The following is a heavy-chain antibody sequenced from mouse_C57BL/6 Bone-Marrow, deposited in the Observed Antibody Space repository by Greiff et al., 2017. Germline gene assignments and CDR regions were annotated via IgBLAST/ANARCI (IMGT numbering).Heavy chain of an antibody. CDR1: GFTFSSYG. D-gene: IGHD1-1*01. V-gene: IGHV5-6*01. J-gene: IGHJ1*03. CDR3: ARRGRRGYFDV. CDR2: ISSGGSYT. Sequence: EVQLVESGGDLVKPGGSLKLSCAASGFTFSSYGMSWVRQTPDKRLEWVATISSGGSYTSYQDRVKGRCTISRDNAKNTLYLLMCSLKSEDTAMYYCARRGRRGYFDVWGTGTTVTVSS.